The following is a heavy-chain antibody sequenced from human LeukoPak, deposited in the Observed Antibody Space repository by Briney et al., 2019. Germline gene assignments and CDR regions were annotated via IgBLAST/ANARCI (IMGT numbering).Heavy chain of an antibody. V-gene: IGHV4-61*10. CDR2: IYFSGTT. D-gene: IGHD5-18*01. CDR3: ARGRGYGRTFDY. CDR1: GGSISSGSYY. J-gene: IGHJ4*02. Sequence: SQTLSLTCTVSGGSISSGSYYWSWIRQPAGKGLEWIGYIYFSGTTNYNPSLKSRVTVLVDTSKNQFSLKLRSVTAADTAVYYCARGRGYGRTFDYWGQGTLVTVSS.